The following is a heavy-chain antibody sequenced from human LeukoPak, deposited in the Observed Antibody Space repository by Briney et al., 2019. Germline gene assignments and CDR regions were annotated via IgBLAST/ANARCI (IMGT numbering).Heavy chain of an antibody. CDR1: GGSISSYY. Sequence: PSETLSLTCTVSGGSISSYYWSWIRQPAGKGLEWIGRIYTSGSTNYNPSLKSRVTISVDTSKNQFSLKLSSVTAADTAVYYCARDRYSGSYHYPLYYFDYWGQGTLVTVSS. D-gene: IGHD1-26*01. CDR3: ARDRYSGSYHYPLYYFDY. V-gene: IGHV4-4*07. CDR2: IYTSGST. J-gene: IGHJ4*02.